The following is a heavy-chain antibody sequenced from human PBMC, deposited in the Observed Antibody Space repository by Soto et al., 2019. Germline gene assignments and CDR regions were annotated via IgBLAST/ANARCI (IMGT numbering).Heavy chain of an antibody. CDR3: AKDGVRWGRHDDSDC. CDR1: GFTFSEYA. Sequence: EVQLLESGGGLVQPGGSLRLACEASGFTFSEYAMSWVRQAPGKGLEWVSSFSTSGDPTSYEDSVRGRVTISRDISKSTLYLQMTSLRADDTAIYYCAKDGVRWGRHDDSDCWGLGTLVTVSS. V-gene: IGHV3-23*01. CDR2: FSTSGDPT. J-gene: IGHJ4*02. D-gene: IGHD3-16*01.